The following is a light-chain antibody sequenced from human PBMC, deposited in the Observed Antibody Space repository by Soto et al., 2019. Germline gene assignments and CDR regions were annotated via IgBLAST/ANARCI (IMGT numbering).Light chain of an antibody. J-gene: IGKJ3*01. Sequence: DIRMTQSPSSLSASVGDTVTIPCRASQSISSHLNWYQQKPGKAPKLLIYAASSLQSGVPSRFSGSGSRTDFTLTISSLQPEDFATYYCQQSYSTRVTFGPGTKVDIK. CDR3: QQSYSTRVT. V-gene: IGKV1-39*01. CDR1: QSISSH. CDR2: AAS.